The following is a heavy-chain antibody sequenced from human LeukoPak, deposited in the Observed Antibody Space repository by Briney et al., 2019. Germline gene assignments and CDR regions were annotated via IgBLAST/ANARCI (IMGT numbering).Heavy chain of an antibody. J-gene: IGHJ4*02. V-gene: IGHV4-34*01. CDR1: GGSFSDDY. Sequence: PSETLSLTCALSGGSFSDDYWSWIRQSPGRGLEWIGEINQSGSTDYNPSLKSRVIISMATSKTQFSLNLSSVTAADAAVYYCARDYDSSGYYPFYWGQGTPVTVSS. D-gene: IGHD3-22*01. CDR3: ARDYDSSGYYPFY. CDR2: INQSGST.